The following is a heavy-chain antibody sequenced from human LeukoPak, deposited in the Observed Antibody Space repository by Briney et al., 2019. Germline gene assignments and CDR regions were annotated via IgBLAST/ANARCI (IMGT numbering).Heavy chain of an antibody. V-gene: IGHV4-31*03. Sequence: KTSETLSLTCTVSGGSISSGGYYWSWIRQHPGKGLEWIGYIYYSGSTYCNPSLKSRVTISVDTSKNQFSLKLSSVTAADTAVYYCAREVGYDSSGYADYWGQGTLVTVSS. D-gene: IGHD3-22*01. CDR1: GGSISSGGYY. J-gene: IGHJ4*02. CDR2: IYYSGST. CDR3: AREVGYDSSGYADY.